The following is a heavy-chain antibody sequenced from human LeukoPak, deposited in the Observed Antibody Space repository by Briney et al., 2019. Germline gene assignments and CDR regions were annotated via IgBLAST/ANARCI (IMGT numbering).Heavy chain of an antibody. V-gene: IGHV3-21*01. CDR2: ISSSSSYI. J-gene: IGHJ4*02. Sequence: PGGSLRLSCAASGFTFSSYSMNWVRQAPGKGLEWVSSISSSSSYIYYADSVKGRFTISRDNAKSSLYLQMNSLRAEDTAVYYCARDPPDYYDSSGDSDYWGQGTLVTVSS. CDR1: GFTFSSYS. D-gene: IGHD3-22*01. CDR3: ARDPPDYYDSSGDSDY.